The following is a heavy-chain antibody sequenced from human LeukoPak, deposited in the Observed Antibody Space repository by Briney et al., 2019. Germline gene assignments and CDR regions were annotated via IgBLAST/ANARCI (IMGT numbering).Heavy chain of an antibody. Sequence: SETLSLTCTLSGASISSHYWSWVRQPPGKELEWIGYIDNGGSPKYSPSLRSRVTISVVTSKNQFSLKLNSVTAADTAVYYCARDLGRVANDYYFDSWGQGTLVTVSS. CDR2: IDNGGSP. D-gene: IGHD4/OR15-4a*01. CDR1: GASISSHY. CDR3: ARDLGRVANDYYFDS. V-gene: IGHV4-59*11. J-gene: IGHJ4*02.